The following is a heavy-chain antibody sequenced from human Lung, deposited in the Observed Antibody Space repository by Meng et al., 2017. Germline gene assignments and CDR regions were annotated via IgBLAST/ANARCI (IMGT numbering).Heavy chain of an antibody. CDR1: GFTFSTAA. CDR3: AKEIRPNDY. V-gene: IGHV3-23*04. CDR2: INIGGETT. Sequence: EVRVVESGGGLVQPGGSLKLSCAVSGFTFSTAAMCWVRQAPGKGLEWVSSINIGGETTWFVDSVKGRFTISRDNSKNTLYLQMNSLRAEDTAVYYCAKEIRPNDYWGQGTLVTVSS. J-gene: IGHJ4*02.